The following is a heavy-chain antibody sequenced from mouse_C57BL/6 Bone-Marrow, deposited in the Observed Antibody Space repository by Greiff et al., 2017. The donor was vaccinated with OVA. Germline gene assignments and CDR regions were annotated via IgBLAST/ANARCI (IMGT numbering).Heavy chain of an antibody. V-gene: IGHV1-64*01. D-gene: IGHD1-1*01. CDR2: IHPNSGST. CDR3: ARSSYYYGRCYFDY. CDR1: GYTFTSYW. Sequence: VQLKQSGAELVKPGASVKLSCKASGYTFTSYWMHWVKQRPGQGLEWIGMIHPNSGSTNYNEKFKSKATLTVDKSSSTAYMQLSSLTSEESAVYYCARSSYYYGRCYFDYWGQGTTLTVSS. J-gene: IGHJ2*01.